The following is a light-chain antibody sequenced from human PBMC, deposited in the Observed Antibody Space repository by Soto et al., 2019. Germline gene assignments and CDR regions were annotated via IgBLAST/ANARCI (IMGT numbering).Light chain of an antibody. CDR2: KAS. CDR1: QSISSS. Sequence: DIQMTQSPSTLSASVGDRVTITCRAGQSISSSLAWYQQKPGKAPKLLIYKASSLEGGVPSRFSGSGSGTEFTLTISSLQPDGFATYYCQQYNSYSRTFGQGTKVEIK. J-gene: IGKJ1*01. CDR3: QQYNSYSRT. V-gene: IGKV1-5*03.